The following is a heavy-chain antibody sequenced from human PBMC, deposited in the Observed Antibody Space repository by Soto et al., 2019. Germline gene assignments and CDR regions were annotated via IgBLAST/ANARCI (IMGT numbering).Heavy chain of an antibody. CDR2: ISSSSSYI. CDR1: GFTFSSHS. CDR3: ARGRSITMMPQH. Sequence: PGGSLRLSCAASGFTFSSHSLNWVRQAPGKGLEWVSSISSSSSYIYYANSVKGRFTISRDNAKNSLYLQMNSLRAEDTAVYYCARGRSITMMPQHWGQGTLVTVSS. D-gene: IGHD3-22*01. V-gene: IGHV3-21*01. J-gene: IGHJ1*01.